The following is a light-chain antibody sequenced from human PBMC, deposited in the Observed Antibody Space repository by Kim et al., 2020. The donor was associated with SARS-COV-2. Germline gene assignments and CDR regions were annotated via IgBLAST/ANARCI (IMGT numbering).Light chain of an antibody. CDR1: QGISGY. CDR2: AAS. V-gene: IGKV1-9*01. Sequence: SDSVRDRVTITSQTSQGISGYVAWFRQQPGKAPKLLIYAASTLQGGVASRLSGSGSETEFTLTIGSLQPEDVATFYWQQLNSYPPTFGQGTKLEI. J-gene: IGKJ2*01. CDR3: QQLNSYPPT.